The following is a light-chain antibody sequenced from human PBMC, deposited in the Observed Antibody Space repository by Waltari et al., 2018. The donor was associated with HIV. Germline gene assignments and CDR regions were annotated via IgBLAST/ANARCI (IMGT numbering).Light chain of an antibody. CDR2: DVS. CDR1: QSVSRY. Sequence: EIVLTQSPATLSLSPGERVTLSCRASQSVSRYLGWYQQKAGQAPRLLILDVSNRATGTPARCSGRGSGTDFALTISSLEPEDFAVYYWQYRSKWRIFGGGTKVEIK. J-gene: IGKJ4*01. CDR3: QYRSKWRI. V-gene: IGKV3-11*01.